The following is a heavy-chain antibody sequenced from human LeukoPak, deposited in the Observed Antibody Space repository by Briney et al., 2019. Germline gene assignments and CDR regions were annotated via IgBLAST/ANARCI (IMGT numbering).Heavy chain of an antibody. CDR2: ISYDGSNK. Sequence: LAGGSLRLSCAASGFTFSSYGMHWVRQAPGKGLEWVAVISYDGSNKYYADSVKGRFTISRDNSKNTLYLQMNSLRAEDTAVYDCGRDTHLGLVPPAMRGYNWFDTWGQGTLVTVSS. CDR1: GFTFSSYG. V-gene: IGHV3-30*03. D-gene: IGHD2-2*01. CDR3: GRDTHLGLVPPAMRGYNWFDT. J-gene: IGHJ5*02.